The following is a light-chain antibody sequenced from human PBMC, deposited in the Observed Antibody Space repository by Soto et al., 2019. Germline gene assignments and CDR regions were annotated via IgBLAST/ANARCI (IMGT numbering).Light chain of an antibody. V-gene: IGLV2-14*03. CDR2: DVS. J-gene: IGLJ1*01. CDR1: SSDVCGYNY. Sequence: QSVLTQPASVSGSPGQSITISCTGTSSDVCGYNYVSWYQHHPGKAPKLLIYDVSNRPSGVSNRFSGPKSDNMASLTISGLQPEDEADYYCSSYTTSNTRQIVFGTGTKVTV. CDR3: SSYTTSNTRQIV.